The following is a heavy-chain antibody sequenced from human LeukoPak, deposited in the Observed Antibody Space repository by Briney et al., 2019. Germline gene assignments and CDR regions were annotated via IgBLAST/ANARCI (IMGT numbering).Heavy chain of an antibody. CDR2: IYPNSGGT. Sequence: GASVKVSCKTSGNTFTTYYMHWVRQAPGQGLEWMGWIYPNSGGTNYAQKFQARVIMTRDTSISTVYMELSRLRPDDTAVCYCARVGGQYWFDPWGQGTLVTVSS. CDR1: GNTFTTYY. V-gene: IGHV1-2*02. J-gene: IGHJ5*02. CDR3: ARVGGQYWFDP. D-gene: IGHD3-16*01.